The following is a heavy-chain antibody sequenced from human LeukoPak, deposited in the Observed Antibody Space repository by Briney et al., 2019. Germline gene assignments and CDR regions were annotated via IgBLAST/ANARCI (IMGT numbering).Heavy chain of an antibody. CDR3: ATHNYYGSGSLDY. J-gene: IGHJ4*02. D-gene: IGHD3-10*01. CDR1: GFTFSSYA. CDR2: ISGSGGST. Sequence: SGGSLRLSCAASGFTFSSYAMSWVRQAPGKGLEWVSAISGSGGSTYYADSVKGRFTISRDNSKNTLYLQMNSLRAEDTAVYYCATHNYYGSGSLDYWGQGTLVTVSS. V-gene: IGHV3-23*01.